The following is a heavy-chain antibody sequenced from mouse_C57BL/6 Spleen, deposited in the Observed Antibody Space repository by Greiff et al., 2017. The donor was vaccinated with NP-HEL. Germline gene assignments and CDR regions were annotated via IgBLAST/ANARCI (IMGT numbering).Heavy chain of an antibody. CDR3: ARIYDGYLDAMDY. J-gene: IGHJ4*01. Sequence: EVKVVESGGGLVQPGGSLKLSCAASGFTFSDYYMYWVRQTPEKRLEWVAYISNGGGSTYYPDTVKGRFTISRDNAKNTLYLQMSRLKSEDTAMYYCARIYDGYLDAMDYWGQGTSVTVSS. CDR1: GFTFSDYY. D-gene: IGHD2-3*01. V-gene: IGHV5-12*01. CDR2: ISNGGGST.